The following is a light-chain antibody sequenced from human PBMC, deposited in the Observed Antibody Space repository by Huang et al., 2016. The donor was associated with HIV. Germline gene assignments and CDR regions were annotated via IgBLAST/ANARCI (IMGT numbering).Light chain of an antibody. CDR2: AAS. J-gene: IGKJ4*01. Sequence: DIQMTQSPSSLSASVGERVTITCRASQSIRSYLNWYQDKPGKAPNLLIYAASSLQSGVPSRCSGSGSVTDFTLTISSLQPEDFATYYCQQSYSTPLTFGGGTKVEIK. CDR3: QQSYSTPLT. V-gene: IGKV1-39*01. CDR1: QSIRSY.